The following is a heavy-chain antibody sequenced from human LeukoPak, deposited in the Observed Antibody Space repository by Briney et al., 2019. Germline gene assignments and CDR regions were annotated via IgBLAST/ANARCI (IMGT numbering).Heavy chain of an antibody. Sequence: PSETLSLTCKVSGDSMSRRYWSWIRQPPGKGLERIGYIYYDGTTNYNPSLKSRVTMSVDTSKNLLSLKVTSVTPADTAVYYCARDRPNSSGWYGAYYYHIDIWGKGTTVTVSS. V-gene: IGHV4-59*11. CDR3: ARDRPNSSGWYGAYYYHIDI. CDR1: GDSMSRRY. D-gene: IGHD6-19*01. CDR2: IYYDGTT. J-gene: IGHJ6*03.